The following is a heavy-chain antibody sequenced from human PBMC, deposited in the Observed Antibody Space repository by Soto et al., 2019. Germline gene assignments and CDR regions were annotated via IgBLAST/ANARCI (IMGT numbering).Heavy chain of an antibody. CDR1: GFTFSSYS. Sequence: GGSLRLSCAASGFTFSSYSMNWVRQAPGKGLEWVSYISSSSSTIYYADSVKGRFTISRDNAKNSLYLQMNSLRAEDTAVYYCARDGPQVVAAPIDYWGQGTLVTVSS. J-gene: IGHJ4*02. D-gene: IGHD2-15*01. CDR2: ISSSSSTI. V-gene: IGHV3-48*01. CDR3: ARDGPQVVAAPIDY.